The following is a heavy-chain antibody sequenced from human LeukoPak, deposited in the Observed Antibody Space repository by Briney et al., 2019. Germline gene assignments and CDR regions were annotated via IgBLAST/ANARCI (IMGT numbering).Heavy chain of an antibody. CDR2: IGGSGDRI. V-gene: IGHV3-23*01. CDR1: GFTFSSYS. Sequence: GGSLRLSCAASGFTFSSYSMIWVRQAPGKGLEWVSGIGGSGDRIFYADSVKGRFTISRDSSKNTVYLQMNSLRAEDTAVYYCAKPRHYDSRGEHYWGQGTLVTVSS. J-gene: IGHJ4*02. D-gene: IGHD3-22*01. CDR3: AKPRHYDSRGEHY.